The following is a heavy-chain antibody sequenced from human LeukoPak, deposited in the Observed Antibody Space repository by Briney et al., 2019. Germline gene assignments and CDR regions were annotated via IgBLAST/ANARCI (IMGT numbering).Heavy chain of an antibody. CDR3: AREGGGSNRCLD. CDR2: IYATGTT. D-gene: IGHD3-16*02. CDR1: GGSISGYF. J-gene: IGHJ1*01. Sequence: SETLSLTCTVSGGSISGYFWSWIRQPAGKGLEWIGRIYATGTTNYNPSLKSRVTMSVDTSKNQFSLNLTSVTAADTAVYYCAREGGGSNRCLDWGQGILVTVSS. V-gene: IGHV4-4*07.